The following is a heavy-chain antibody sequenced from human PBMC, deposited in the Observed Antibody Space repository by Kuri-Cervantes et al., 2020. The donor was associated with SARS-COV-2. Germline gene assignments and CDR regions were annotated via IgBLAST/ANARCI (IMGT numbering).Heavy chain of an antibody. CDR3: AKRPAVVRSFDY. CDR2: ISGSGGST. Sequence: GESLKISCAASGFTFSSYAMSWVRQAPGKGLEWVSAISGSGGSTYYADSVKGRFTISRDNSKNTLYLQMNSLRAEDTAVYYSAKRPAVVRSFDYWGQGTLVTVSS. CDR1: GFTFSSYA. J-gene: IGHJ4*02. V-gene: IGHV3-23*01. D-gene: IGHD2-15*01.